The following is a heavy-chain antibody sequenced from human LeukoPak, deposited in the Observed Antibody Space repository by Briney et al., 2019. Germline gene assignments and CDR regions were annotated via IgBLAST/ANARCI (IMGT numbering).Heavy chain of an antibody. D-gene: IGHD4-23*01. Sequence: SETLSLTCAVSGGSFSSSYYFWGWIRQPPGKGLEWIGTIYHSGSTYYNPSLKSRVTISVDTSKNQFSLKLTSVTAADTAVYYCARSYGGHSVCDAFDIWGQGTMVTVSS. CDR1: GGSFSSSYYF. V-gene: IGHV4-39*01. CDR2: IYHSGST. J-gene: IGHJ3*02. CDR3: ARSYGGHSVCDAFDI.